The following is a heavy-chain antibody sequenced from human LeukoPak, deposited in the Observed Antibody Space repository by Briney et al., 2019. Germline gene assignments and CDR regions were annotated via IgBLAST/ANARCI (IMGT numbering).Heavy chain of an antibody. CDR1: GGSISSYY. CDR2: IYYSGYT. J-gene: IGHJ2*01. V-gene: IGHV4-59*12. CDR3: ARDDSSSWLNWYFDL. D-gene: IGHD6-13*01. Sequence: SETLSLTCTVSGGSISSYYWSWIRQPPGKGLEWIGYIYYSGYTNYNPSLKSRVTISVDTSKNQFSLKLSSVTAADTAVYYCARDDSSSWLNWYFDLWGRGTLVTVSS.